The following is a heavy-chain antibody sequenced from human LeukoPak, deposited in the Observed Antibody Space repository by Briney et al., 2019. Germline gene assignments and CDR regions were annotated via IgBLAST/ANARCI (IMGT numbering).Heavy chain of an antibody. Sequence: GGSLRLSCAASGFTFSSYSMNWVRQAPGKGLEWVSSISSSSSYIYYADSVKGRFTISRDNAKNSLYLQMDSLRAEDTAVYYCARGSYDYGDYVPYYYYYMDVWGKGTTVTVSS. V-gene: IGHV3-21*01. D-gene: IGHD4-17*01. CDR3: ARGSYDYGDYVPYYYYYMDV. CDR1: GFTFSSYS. CDR2: ISSSSSYI. J-gene: IGHJ6*03.